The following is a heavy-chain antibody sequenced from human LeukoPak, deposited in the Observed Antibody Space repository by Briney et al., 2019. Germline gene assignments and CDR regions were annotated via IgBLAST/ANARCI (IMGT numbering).Heavy chain of an antibody. V-gene: IGHV1-69*13. CDR2: IIPIFGTA. CDR1: GGTFSSYA. CDR3: ATGGGSYGMDY. J-gene: IGHJ4*02. D-gene: IGHD1-26*01. Sequence: VASVKVSCKASGGTFSSYAISWVRQAPGQGLEWMGGIIPIFGTANYAQKFQGRVTITADESTSTAYMELSSLRSEDTAVYYCATGGGSYGMDYWGQGTLVTVSS.